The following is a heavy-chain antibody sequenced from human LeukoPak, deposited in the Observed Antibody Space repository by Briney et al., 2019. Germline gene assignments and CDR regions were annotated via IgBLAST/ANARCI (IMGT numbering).Heavy chain of an antibody. J-gene: IGHJ6*04. V-gene: IGHV4-4*07. D-gene: IGHD5-12*01. CDR2: IYTSGST. CDR1: GFTISSHY. Sequence: GSLRLSCAASGFTISSHYMSWIRQPAGKGLEWIGRIYTSGSTNYNPSLKSRVTMSVDTSKNQFSLKLSSVTAADTAVYYCARGVYSGSLDVWGKGTTVTISS. CDR3: ARGVYSGSLDV.